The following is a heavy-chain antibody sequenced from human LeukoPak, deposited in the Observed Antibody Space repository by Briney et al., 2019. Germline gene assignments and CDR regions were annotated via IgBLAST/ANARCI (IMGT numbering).Heavy chain of an antibody. V-gene: IGHV3-9*01. D-gene: IGHD3-10*01. Sequence: GGSLRLSCAASGFTFDDYAMHWVRQAPGKGLEWVSGISWNSGSIGYADSVKGRFTTSRDNAKNSLYLQMNSLRTEDTALYYCSKDRWFGESTYYFDYWGQGTLVTVSS. J-gene: IGHJ4*02. CDR1: GFTFDDYA. CDR2: ISWNSGSI. CDR3: SKDRWFGESTYYFDY.